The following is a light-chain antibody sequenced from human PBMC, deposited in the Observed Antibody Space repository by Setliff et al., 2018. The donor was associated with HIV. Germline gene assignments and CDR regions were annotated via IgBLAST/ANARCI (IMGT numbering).Light chain of an antibody. J-gene: IGLJ1*01. CDR2: DVS. CDR3: SSYTSSGTYV. CDR1: SSDIGGYNY. Sequence: QSVLTQPASVSGSPGQSITISCTGTSSDIGGYNYVSWYQQHPGKAPKLMIYDVSKRPSGVSSRFSGSKSGNTASLTISGLQAEDEADYYCSSYTSSGTYVFGTGTKVT. V-gene: IGLV2-14*01.